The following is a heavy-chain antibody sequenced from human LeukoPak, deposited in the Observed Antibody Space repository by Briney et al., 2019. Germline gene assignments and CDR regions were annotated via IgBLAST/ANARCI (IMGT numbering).Heavy chain of an antibody. V-gene: IGHV3-9*01. CDR2: ISWNSGSI. J-gene: IGHJ4*02. CDR3: AKDMTGPDDS. Sequence: GGSLRLSCAASGFIFDDYAMHWVRQAPGKGLEWVSGISWNSGSIGYADSVKGRFTISRDNAQNTLFLQMTSLRVEDTAVYYCAKDMTGPDDSWGPGTLVTVSS. CDR1: GFIFDDYA.